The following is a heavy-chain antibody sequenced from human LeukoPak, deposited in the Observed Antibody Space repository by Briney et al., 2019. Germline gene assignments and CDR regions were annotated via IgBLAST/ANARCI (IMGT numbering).Heavy chain of an antibody. CDR2: IKDDGSET. Sequence: GGSLRLSCAASRFTFSNYWMAWVRQAPGKGLVWVANIKDDGSETYYVASVKGRFTISRDNAKDSLYLQMNSLRAEDTAVYYCAREPRGYSYGLWGRGTLVTVSS. CDR1: RFTFSNYW. CDR3: AREPRGYSYGL. J-gene: IGHJ4*02. V-gene: IGHV3-7*01. D-gene: IGHD5-18*01.